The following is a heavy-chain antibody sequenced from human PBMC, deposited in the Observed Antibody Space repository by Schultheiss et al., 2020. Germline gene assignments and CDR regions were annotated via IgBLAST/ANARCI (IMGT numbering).Heavy chain of an antibody. Sequence: SETLSLTCTVSGCSISSYYWSWIRQAPGKGLQWIGYIYYSGSTNYNPSLKSRVTISVDTSKNQLSLTLTSVTAADTAVYYCTRARSGSYYYYFGIDVWGQGTAVTVSS. V-gene: IGHV4-59*08. D-gene: IGHD1-26*01. CDR2: IYYSGST. CDR1: GCSISSYY. J-gene: IGHJ6*02. CDR3: TRARSGSYYYYFGIDV.